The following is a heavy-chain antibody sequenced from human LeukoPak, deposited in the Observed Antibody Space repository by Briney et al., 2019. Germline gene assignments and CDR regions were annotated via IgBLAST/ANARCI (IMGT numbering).Heavy chain of an antibody. D-gene: IGHD6-19*01. CDR2: IYYSGST. CDR1: GGSISSYY. V-gene: IGHV4-59*12. CDR3: AREPGIAVAGLFDY. J-gene: IGHJ4*02. Sequence: PSETLSLTCTVSGGSISSYYWSWIRQPPGKGLEWIGYIYYSGSTNYNPSLKSRVTMSVDTSKNQFSLKLSSVTAADTAVYYCAREPGIAVAGLFDYWGQGTLVTVSS.